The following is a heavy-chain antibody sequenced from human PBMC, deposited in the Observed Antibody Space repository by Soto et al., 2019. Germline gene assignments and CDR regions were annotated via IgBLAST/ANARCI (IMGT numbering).Heavy chain of an antibody. D-gene: IGHD1-26*01. V-gene: IGHV1-2*02. CDR2: IGPESGAT. J-gene: IGHJ4*02. CDR1: GYTFTGHY. Sequence: ASVKVSCKASGYTFTGHYIHWVRQAPEQGPEWMGEIGPESGATRYAQRFQGRVTMTRDMSITTVYMELNNLGPDDTAVYYCGRGRSGQIVVFYWGQGTPVTVSS. CDR3: GRGRSGQIVVFY.